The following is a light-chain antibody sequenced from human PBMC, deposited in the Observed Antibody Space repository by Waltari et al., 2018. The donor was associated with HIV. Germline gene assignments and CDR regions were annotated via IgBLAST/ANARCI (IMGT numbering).Light chain of an antibody. CDR1: QDLSNY. CDR3: QQYDDLPLT. CDR2: DGS. V-gene: IGKV1-33*01. Sequence: DIQMTQSPSSLSASVGDRVTIPCHASQDLSNYLNCYQQKPGKAPKLRIYDGSNLETGVPSRFSGSGSGTDFTFTISSLQPKDIATYYCQQYDDLPLTFGGGTKVEIK. J-gene: IGKJ4*01.